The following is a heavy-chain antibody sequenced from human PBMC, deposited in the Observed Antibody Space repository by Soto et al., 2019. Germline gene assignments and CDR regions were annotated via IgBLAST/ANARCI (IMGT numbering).Heavy chain of an antibody. V-gene: IGHV3-66*01. CDR3: AAYSHKGY. J-gene: IGHJ4*02. D-gene: IGHD3-16*01. CDR2: IYSGGST. Sequence: EEQLVESGGDLVQPGGSLRLSCAASGFTVSNNYMSWVRQAPGKGLEWVSLIYSGGSTYYADSVKGRFTISRDNSKNTLYLQKNSLRAEDTAMYYCAAYSHKGYWGQGTLVTVSS. CDR1: GFTVSNNY.